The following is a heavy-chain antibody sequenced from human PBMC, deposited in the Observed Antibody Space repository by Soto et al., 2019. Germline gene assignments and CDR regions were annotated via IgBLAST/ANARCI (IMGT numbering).Heavy chain of an antibody. V-gene: IGHV4-4*02. CDR2: ISPSANT. J-gene: IGHJ4*02. D-gene: IGHD3-10*01. CDR3: ARGFAIRAF. CDR1: GDSISNYNW. Sequence: VQLQESGPGLVKPSGTLSLTCAVSGDSISNYNWWSWVRQPPGQGLEWIGEISPSANTHYNPSLQSRVTISVDECKNQFSLDLTSVTAADTAVYYCARGFAIRAFWGQGTLVSVSS.